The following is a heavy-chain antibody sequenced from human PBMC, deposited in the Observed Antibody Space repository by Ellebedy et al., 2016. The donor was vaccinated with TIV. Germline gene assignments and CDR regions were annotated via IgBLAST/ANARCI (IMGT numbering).Heavy chain of an antibody. V-gene: IGHV3-74*01. Sequence: GESLKISCAASGFTFSNYWMHWVRQLPGKGLMWVSNIDSDGSTKIYADSVKGRFTISRDNAKNTLYLQMNSLTVEDTGVYYCARGSDGQDYWGQGTLVTVSS. J-gene: IGHJ4*02. CDR3: ARGSDGQDY. CDR1: GFTFSNYW. D-gene: IGHD2-8*01. CDR2: IDSDGSTK.